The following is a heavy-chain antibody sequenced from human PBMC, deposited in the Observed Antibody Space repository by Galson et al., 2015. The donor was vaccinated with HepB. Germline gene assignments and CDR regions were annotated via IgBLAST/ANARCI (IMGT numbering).Heavy chain of an antibody. D-gene: IGHD5-12*01. J-gene: IGHJ4*02. V-gene: IGHV3-33*01. Sequence: SLRLSCAASGFTFSSYGMHWVRQAPGKGLEWVAVIWYDGSNKYYADSVKGRFTISRDNSKNTLYLQMNSLRAEDTAVYYCASSAQSGYVGYWGQGTLVTVSS. CDR2: IWYDGSNK. CDR3: ASSAQSGYVGY. CDR1: GFTFSSYG.